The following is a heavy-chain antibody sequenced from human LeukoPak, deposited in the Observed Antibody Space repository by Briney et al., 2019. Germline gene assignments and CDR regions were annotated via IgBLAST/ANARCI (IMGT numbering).Heavy chain of an antibody. D-gene: IGHD3-22*01. Sequence: SETLSLTCTVSGYSISSGYYWGWIRQPPGKGLEWIGAIHHSGGTYYNPSLKSRVTISVDTSKNQFSLKLSSVTAADTAVYYCARDLYYDTSGYYYGNEYWGQGTLVTVSS. CDR3: ARDLYYDTSGYYYGNEY. J-gene: IGHJ4*02. V-gene: IGHV4-38-2*02. CDR2: IHHSGGT. CDR1: GYSISSGYY.